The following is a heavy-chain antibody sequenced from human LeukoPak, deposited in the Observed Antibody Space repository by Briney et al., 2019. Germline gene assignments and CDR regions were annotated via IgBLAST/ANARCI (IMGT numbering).Heavy chain of an antibody. CDR2: ISAYNGNT. D-gene: IGHD3-22*01. CDR3: ARGIPYYYDSSGSDCAFDI. Sequence: ASVKVSCKASGYTFTSYGISWVRQAPGQGLEWMGWISAYNGNTNYAQKLQGRVTMTTDTSTSTAYMELRSLRSDDTAVYYCARGIPYYYDSSGSDCAFDIWGQGTMVTVSS. J-gene: IGHJ3*02. CDR1: GYTFTSYG. V-gene: IGHV1-18*01.